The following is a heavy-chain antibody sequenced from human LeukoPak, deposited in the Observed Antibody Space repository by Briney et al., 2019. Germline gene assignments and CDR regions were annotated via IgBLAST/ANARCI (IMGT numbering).Heavy chain of an antibody. Sequence: PGGSLRLSCAASGFTFSSYVMHRVRQAPGKGLEWVAIISYDGSNEYYADSVKGRFTISRDNSKNTLYLQMNSLRAADTAVYYCARDKDTSYLSSFDYWGQGTLVTVSS. J-gene: IGHJ4*02. CDR3: ARDKDTSYLSSFDY. V-gene: IGHV3-30*04. CDR2: ISYDGSNE. CDR1: GFTFSSYV. D-gene: IGHD2-2*01.